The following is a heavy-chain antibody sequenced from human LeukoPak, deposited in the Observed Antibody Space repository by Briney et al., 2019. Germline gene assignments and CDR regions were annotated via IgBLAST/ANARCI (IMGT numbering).Heavy chain of an antibody. V-gene: IGHV3-53*04. J-gene: IGHJ3*02. D-gene: IGHD5-12*01. Sequence: PGGSLRHSCAASGFTFDDYAMHWVRQAPGKGLEWVSVIYSDDSTYYADSVKGRFTISRHNSKNTLYLQMNSLRAEDTAVYYCARGGYSGYDRDAFDIWGQGTMVTVSS. CDR1: GFTFDDYA. CDR2: IYSDDST. CDR3: ARGGYSGYDRDAFDI.